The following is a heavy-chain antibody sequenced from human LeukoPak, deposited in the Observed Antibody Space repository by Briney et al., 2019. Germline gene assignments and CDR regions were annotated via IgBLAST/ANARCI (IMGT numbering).Heavy chain of an antibody. CDR2: INPNSGGT. V-gene: IGHV1-2*02. D-gene: IGHD3-22*01. CDR1: GYTFTGNY. CDR3: ARARRDYDSSERYAFDI. Sequence: ASVKVSCKASGYTFTGNYMHWVRQAPGQGLEWMGWINPNSGGTNYAQKFQGRVTMTRDTSIGTAYMELNRLRSEDTAVYYCARARRDYDSSERYAFDIWGQGTMVTVSS. J-gene: IGHJ3*02.